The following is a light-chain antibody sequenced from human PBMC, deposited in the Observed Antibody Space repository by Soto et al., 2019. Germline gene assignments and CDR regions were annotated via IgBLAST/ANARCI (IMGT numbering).Light chain of an antibody. V-gene: IGLV2-23*02. J-gene: IGLJ3*02. Sequence: QSALTQPASMSGSPGQSITISCTGTSSDIGSYNVVSWYQQVPGKAPKLIIYKVNERPSGISNRFSGSKSGNTASLTISGLQGEDEAHYFCCSYAGSSVLVFGGGTKLPVL. CDR3: CSYAGSSVLV. CDR2: KVN. CDR1: SSDIGSYNV.